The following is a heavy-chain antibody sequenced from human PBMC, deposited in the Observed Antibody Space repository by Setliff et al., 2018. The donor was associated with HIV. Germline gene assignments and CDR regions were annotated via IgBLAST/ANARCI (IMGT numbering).Heavy chain of an antibody. V-gene: IGHV3-21*01. CDR2: ISSSSSYI. D-gene: IGHD2-21*02. CDR3: ARDSSRGDRLRY. J-gene: IGHJ4*02. Sequence: PGGSLRLSCAASGFTFSSYSMNWVRQAPGKGLEWVSFISSSSSYIYYADSVKGRFTISRDNVKNSLYLQMNSLRAEDTAVYYCARDSSRGDRLRYWGQGTLVTVPS. CDR1: GFTFSSYS.